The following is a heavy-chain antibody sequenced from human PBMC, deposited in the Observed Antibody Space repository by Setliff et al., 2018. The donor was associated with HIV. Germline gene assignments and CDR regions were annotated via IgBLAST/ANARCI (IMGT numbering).Heavy chain of an antibody. D-gene: IGHD6-19*01. CDR1: GGSISSSSYY. V-gene: IGHV4-39*07. CDR3: ARGGSSGGYAWFDP. J-gene: IGHJ5*02. CDR2: INYSGNT. Sequence: SETLSLTCTVSGGSISSSSYYWGWIRQPPGKGLEWIGSINYSGNTYHSPSLKTRVTISVDTSKSQFSLRLSSVTAADTAVYYCARGGSSGGYAWFDPWGQGTLVTVSS.